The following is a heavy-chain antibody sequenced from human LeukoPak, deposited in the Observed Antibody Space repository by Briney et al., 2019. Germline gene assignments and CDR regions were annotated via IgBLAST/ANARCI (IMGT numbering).Heavy chain of an antibody. D-gene: IGHD4-17*01. V-gene: IGHV3-30-3*01. CDR2: ISYDGSNK. J-gene: IGHJ4*02. CDR1: GFTFSSYA. Sequence: GGSLRHSCAASGFTFSSYAMHWVRQAPGKGLEWVAVISYDGSNKYYADSVKGRFTISRDNSKNTLYLQMNSLRAEDTAVYYCAGNGDYFYWGQGTLVTVSS. CDR3: AGNGDYFY.